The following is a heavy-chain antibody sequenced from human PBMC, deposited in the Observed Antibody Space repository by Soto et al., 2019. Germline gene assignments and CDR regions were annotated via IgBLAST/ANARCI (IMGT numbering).Heavy chain of an antibody. J-gene: IGHJ4*02. CDR2: ISSDGVNK. D-gene: IGHD4-17*01. CDR1: GFTFSSYA. V-gene: IGHV3-30*09. Sequence: QVQLVESGGGVVQPGGSLTLSCKASGFTFSSYAIHWVRQAPGKGLEWVSVISSDGVNKHSAESVRGRFVISRDNSKNTVHLEMNRLRLEATVVYFCARRPTTTVSAMGYWGQGSLVNVSS. CDR3: ARRPTTTVSAMGY.